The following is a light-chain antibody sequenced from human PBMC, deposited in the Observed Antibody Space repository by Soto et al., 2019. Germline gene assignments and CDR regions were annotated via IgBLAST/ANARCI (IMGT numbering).Light chain of an antibody. CDR1: QSINSR. V-gene: IGKV1-5*01. Sequence: DIQMTHSPSTLSASVGDRVIITCRASQSINSRLAWYQQKPGKAPRLLIYDVSTLESGVPSRFGGSGSGTEFTLTISGVQPEDFATYYCQQYNSYSWTFGQGTKVDI. CDR2: DVS. CDR3: QQYNSYSWT. J-gene: IGKJ1*01.